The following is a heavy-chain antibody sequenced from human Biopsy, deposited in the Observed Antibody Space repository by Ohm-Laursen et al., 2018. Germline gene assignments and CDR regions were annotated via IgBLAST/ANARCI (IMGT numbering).Heavy chain of an antibody. CDR1: GYTFTAFS. Sequence: VASVKVSCKPSGYTFTAFSVHWLRQAPGQGLEWMGWINPKSGDTDYPQNFQGRVSMTRDTSISTACMDLSRLRSDDTAVYYCARGRRHCSGTCSRWYFDLWGRGTLVTVSS. CDR3: ARGRRHCSGTCSRWYFDL. V-gene: IGHV1-2*02. J-gene: IGHJ2*01. D-gene: IGHD2-2*01. CDR2: INPKSGDT.